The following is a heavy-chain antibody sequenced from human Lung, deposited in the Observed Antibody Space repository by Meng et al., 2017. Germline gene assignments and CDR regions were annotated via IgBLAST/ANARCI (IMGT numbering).Heavy chain of an antibody. D-gene: IGHD6-13*01. CDR2: INPKRGDT. CDR1: GSTFPEDW. CDR3: ARDEYISAAGKLFGDY. Sequence: QLGQSVAVVKQPGVSVTVSFKASGSTFPEDWLHWVRRAPGQGLEWMGRINPKRGDTPYAPRFQGRVTMPRDTSISTAYMELSGLRSDDTAMYYCARDEYISAAGKLFGDYWGQGTLVTVSS. V-gene: IGHV1-2*06. J-gene: IGHJ4*02.